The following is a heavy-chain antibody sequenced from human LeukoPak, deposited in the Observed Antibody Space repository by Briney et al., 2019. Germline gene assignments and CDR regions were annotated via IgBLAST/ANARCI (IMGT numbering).Heavy chain of an antibody. CDR1: GFTFSSYN. J-gene: IGHJ4*02. CDR2: ITSSSSTI. D-gene: IGHD5-12*01. Sequence: GGSLRLSCAASGFTFSSYNMNWVRQAPGKGLEWVSYITSSSSTIYYADSVKGRFTISRDNAKNSLYLQMNSLRAEDTAVYYCAREYSGVLDYWGQGTLVTVSS. V-gene: IGHV3-48*04. CDR3: AREYSGVLDY.